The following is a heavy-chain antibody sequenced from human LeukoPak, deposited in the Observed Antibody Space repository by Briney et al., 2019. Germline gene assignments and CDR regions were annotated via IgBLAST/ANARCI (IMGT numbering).Heavy chain of an antibody. V-gene: IGHV4-59*01. D-gene: IGHD3-22*01. CDR3: ARGPGTYYYDSSGYSPFDY. Sequence: SETLSLTCTVSGGSISSYYWSWIRQPPGKGLEWIGYIYYSGSTNYNPSLKSRVTISVDTSKNQFSLKLSSVTAADTAVYYCARGPGTYYYDSSGYSPFDYWGQGTLVTVSS. J-gene: IGHJ4*02. CDR2: IYYSGST. CDR1: GGSISSYY.